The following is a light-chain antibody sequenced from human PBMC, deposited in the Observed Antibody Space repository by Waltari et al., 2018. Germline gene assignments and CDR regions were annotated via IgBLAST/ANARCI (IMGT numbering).Light chain of an antibody. V-gene: IGLV3-21*02. CDR2: DDD. J-gene: IGLJ2*01. CDR1: NKGSKS. CDR3: QVWDNYADLVI. Sequence: SSVLTQPPSVSVAPGQTATITCGGNNKGSKSVHWYQQKPGQAPVLVVYDDDVRPPGIPERISGSNSANTASLTINRVEVGDEAAYFCQVWDNYADLVIFGGGTKLTVL.